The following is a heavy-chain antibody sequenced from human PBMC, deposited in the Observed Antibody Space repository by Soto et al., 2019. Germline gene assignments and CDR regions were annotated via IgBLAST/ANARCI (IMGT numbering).Heavy chain of an antibody. J-gene: IGHJ4*02. CDR2: ITNSGAST. CDR3: AKDRHCSSSSCDFDY. D-gene: IGHD2-2*01. V-gene: IGHV3-23*01. CDR1: GFAFNNYA. Sequence: GGSLRLSCAASGFAFNNYAMNWVRQAPGKGLEWVSGITNSGASTYYANSVKGRFTISRDNSNSALYLQRNSLRAEDTAVYYCAKDRHCSSSSCDFDYWGQGTLVTVSS.